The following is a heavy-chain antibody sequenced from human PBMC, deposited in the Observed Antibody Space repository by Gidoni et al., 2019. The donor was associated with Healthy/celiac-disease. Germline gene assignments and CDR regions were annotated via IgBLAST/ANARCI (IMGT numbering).Heavy chain of an antibody. CDR1: GFTFSSYS. V-gene: IGHV3-21*01. CDR3: SRALSDYYDSSGSVFDY. D-gene: IGHD3-22*01. Sequence: DVQLVESGGGLVKPGGSLRLSCDDSGFTFSSYSLTWFRQAPGTGLEWVSSISSSSSYIYYADSVNGLFTISRYNAKNSLYLQMNSLRAEDTAVYYCSRALSDYYDSSGSVFDYWGQGTLVTVSS. CDR2: ISSSSSYI. J-gene: IGHJ4*02.